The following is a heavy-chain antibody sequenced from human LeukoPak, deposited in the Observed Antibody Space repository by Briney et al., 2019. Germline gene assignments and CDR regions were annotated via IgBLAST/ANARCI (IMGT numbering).Heavy chain of an antibody. CDR3: ARTHSSRYNWFDP. J-gene: IGHJ5*02. CDR1: GGSISSYY. D-gene: IGHD6-13*01. Sequence: SETLSLTCTVSGGSISSYYWSWIRQPAGQGLEWIGRIYTTGSTNYNPSLKSRVTMSVDTSKNQFSLTLSSVTAADTAVYYCARTHSSRYNWFDPWGQGTLVTVSS. V-gene: IGHV4-4*07. CDR2: IYTTGST.